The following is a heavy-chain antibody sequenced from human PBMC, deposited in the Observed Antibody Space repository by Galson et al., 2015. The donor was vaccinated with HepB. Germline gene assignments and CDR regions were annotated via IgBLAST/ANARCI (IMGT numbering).Heavy chain of an antibody. J-gene: IGHJ1*01. CDR1: GGTFSSYA. V-gene: IGHV1-69*13. D-gene: IGHD3-22*01. CDR3: ARLPLGDYYDSSGGGH. CDR2: IIPIFGTA. Sequence: SVKVSCKASGGTFSSYAISWVRQAPGQGLEWMGGIIPIFGTANYAQKFQGRVTITADESTSTAYMEPSSLRSEDTAVYYCARLPLGDYYDSSGGGHWGQGTLVTVSS.